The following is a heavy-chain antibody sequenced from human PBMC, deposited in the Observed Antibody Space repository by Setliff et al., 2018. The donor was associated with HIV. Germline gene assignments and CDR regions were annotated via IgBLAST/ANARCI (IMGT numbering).Heavy chain of an antibody. CDR3: ATSGFYDILTGPTPGVFDI. V-gene: IGHV1-24*01. D-gene: IGHD3-9*01. Sequence: ASVKVSCKVSGYTLTELSMHWVRQAPGKGLEGMGGFDPEDDETVYAEKFQGRVTMTEDTSTDTAYMALSSLRSEDTAMYYCATSGFYDILTGPTPGVFDIWGQGTMVTVSS. J-gene: IGHJ3*02. CDR1: GYTLTELS. CDR2: FDPEDDET.